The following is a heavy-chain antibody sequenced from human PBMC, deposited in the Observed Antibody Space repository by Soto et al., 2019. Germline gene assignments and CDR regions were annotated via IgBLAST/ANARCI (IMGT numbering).Heavy chain of an antibody. CDR1: GFSLSNVRMG. V-gene: IGHV2-26*01. CDR2: IFSNDEK. CDR3: ARMGSYDSLAGYYYGMDV. D-gene: IGHD3-9*01. Sequence: QVTLKESGPVLVKPTETLTLTCTVSGFSLSNVRMGVSWIRQPPGKALEWLAHIFSNDEKSYRISLKSRLTISKDTSKSQVVLTMTNMDPVDTATYFCARMGSYDSLAGYYYGMDVWGQGTTVTVSS. J-gene: IGHJ6*02.